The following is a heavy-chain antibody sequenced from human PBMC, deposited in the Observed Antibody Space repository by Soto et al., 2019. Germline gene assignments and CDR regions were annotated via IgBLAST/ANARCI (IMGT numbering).Heavy chain of an antibody. CDR2: ISAHNGNK. CDR1: GYTFTSYG. V-gene: IGHV1-18*01. J-gene: IGHJ4*02. CDR3: AREPNYFDY. Sequence: VKVSCKASGYTFTSYGISWVRQAPGQGLEWMGWISAHNGNKKYAQKLQGRVTMTTDTSTSTAYMELRSLRSDDTAVYYCAREPNYFDYWGQGTLVTVSS.